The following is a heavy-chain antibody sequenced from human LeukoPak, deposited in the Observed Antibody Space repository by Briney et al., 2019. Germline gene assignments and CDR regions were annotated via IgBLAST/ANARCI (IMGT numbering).Heavy chain of an antibody. CDR2: ISKNGDGT. V-gene: IGHV3-23*01. D-gene: IGHD2-21*02. J-gene: IGHJ4*02. Sequence: GGSLRLSCAASGFTFSNYAMSWVRQAPGKGLEWVSAISKNGDGTWYPDSVKGRFIISRDKSKNILYLQMNSLRAEDTALYYCARDRDFPRDQFDYWGQGTLVTVSS. CDR1: GFTFSNYA. CDR3: ARDRDFPRDQFDY.